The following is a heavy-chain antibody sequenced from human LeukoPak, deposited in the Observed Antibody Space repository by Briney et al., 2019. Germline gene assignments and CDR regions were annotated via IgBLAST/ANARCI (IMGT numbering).Heavy chain of an antibody. J-gene: IGHJ4*02. CDR1: GGSISSDSYY. D-gene: IGHD6-19*01. CDR3: ARVLAVAGTPFDY. V-gene: IGHV4-61*09. Sequence: SETLSLTCTVSGGSISSDSYYWTWIRQPAGRGLEWIGHIYTSGGTNYNPSLKSRVTISVDTSKSHFSLNLSSVTAADTAVYYCARVLAVAGTPFDYWGQGTLVTVSS. CDR2: IYTSGGT.